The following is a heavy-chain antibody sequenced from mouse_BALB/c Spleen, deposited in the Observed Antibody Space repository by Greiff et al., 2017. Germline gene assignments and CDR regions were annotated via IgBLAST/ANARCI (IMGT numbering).Heavy chain of an antibody. CDR1: GFTFSDYY. CDR3: ARDGEYAFDY. V-gene: IGHV5-4*02. CDR2: ISDGGSYT. J-gene: IGHJ2*01. Sequence: EVNVVESGGGLVKPGGSLKLSCAASGFTFSDYYMYWVRQTPEKRLEWVATISDGGSYTYYPDSVKGRFTISRDNAKNNLYLQMSSLKSEDTAMYYCARDGEYAFDYWGQGTTLTVSS. D-gene: IGHD5-2*01.